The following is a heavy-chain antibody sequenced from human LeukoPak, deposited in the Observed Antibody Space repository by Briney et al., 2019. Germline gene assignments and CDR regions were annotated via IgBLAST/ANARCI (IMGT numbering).Heavy chain of an antibody. V-gene: IGHV4-34*01. Sequence: LETLSLTCAVYGGSFSGYYWSWIRQPPGKGLEWIGEINHSGSTNYNPSLKSRVTISVDTSKNQFSLKLSSVTAADTAVYYCARLRGGSYQYYFDYWGQGTLVTVSS. D-gene: IGHD1-26*01. CDR3: ARLRGGSYQYYFDY. CDR1: GGSFSGYY. CDR2: INHSGST. J-gene: IGHJ4*02.